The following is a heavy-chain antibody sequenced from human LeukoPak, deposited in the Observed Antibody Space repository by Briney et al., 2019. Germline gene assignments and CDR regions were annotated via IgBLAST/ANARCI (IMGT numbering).Heavy chain of an antibody. CDR3: ARAPRSYYMDV. J-gene: IGHJ6*03. CDR2: ISSSSSYI. V-gene: IGHV3-21*01. Sequence: GGSLRLSCAASGFTFSSYSMNWVRQAPGKGLEWVSSISSSSSYIYYADSVKGRFTISRDNAKNSLYLQMNGLRAEDTAVYHCARAPRSYYMDVWGKGTTVTVSS. CDR1: GFTFSSYS.